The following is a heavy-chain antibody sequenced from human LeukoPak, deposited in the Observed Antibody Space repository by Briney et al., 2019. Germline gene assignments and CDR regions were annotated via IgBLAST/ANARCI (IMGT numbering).Heavy chain of an antibody. D-gene: IGHD3-10*01. CDR1: GFTFSSYW. CDR2: INSDGSST. Sequence: GGSLRLSCAASGFTFSSYWMHWVRQAPGKGLVWVSRINSDGSSTSYADSVKGRFTISRANSKNTLYLQMTSLRAEDTAVDYCARVRGYYGSGSYSPPDYWGQGTLVTVSS. CDR3: ARVRGYYGSGSYSPPDY. V-gene: IGHV3-74*01. J-gene: IGHJ4*02.